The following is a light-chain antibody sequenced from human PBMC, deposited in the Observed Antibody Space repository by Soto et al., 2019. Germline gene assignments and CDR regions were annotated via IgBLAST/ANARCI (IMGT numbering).Light chain of an antibody. CDR3: QQYNNWPPDGT. V-gene: IGKV3-11*01. CDR1: QSVDSY. CDR2: GAS. J-gene: IGKJ1*01. Sequence: EIVLTQSPASLSLSPGERATLSCRASQSVDSYLVWYQQKPGQAPRLLIFGASNRATGIPGRFSGSGSGTDFTLTINSVEPDDFAVYYCQQYNNWPPDGTFGQGTKVEIK.